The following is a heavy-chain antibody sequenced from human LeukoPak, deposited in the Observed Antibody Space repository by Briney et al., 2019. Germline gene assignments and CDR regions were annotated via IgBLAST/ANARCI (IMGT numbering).Heavy chain of an antibody. CDR1: GFTFSSYS. CDR2: IKQDGSEK. D-gene: IGHD6-19*01. J-gene: IGHJ6*03. Sequence: GGSLRLSRAASGFTFSSYSMNWVRQAPGKGLEWVANIKQDGSEKYYVDSVKGRFTISRNNAKNSLYLQMNSLRAEDTAVYYCARIYSSGWYYYYYYMDVWGKGTTVTVSS. V-gene: IGHV3-7*01. CDR3: ARIYSSGWYYYYYYMDV.